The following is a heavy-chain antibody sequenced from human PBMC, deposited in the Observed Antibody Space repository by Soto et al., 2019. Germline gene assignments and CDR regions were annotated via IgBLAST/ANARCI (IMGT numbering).Heavy chain of an antibody. Sequence: GSLRLSCAASGFTFSSYAMSWVRQSPGKGLEWVSSISGDGDNTYYADSVQGRFTISRDTSKNTLYLQMYSLRGEDTAVYYCAKNPHDAFWSDSRNWLDPWGKGSLVTVSS. CDR3: AKNPHDAFWSDSRNWLDP. CDR1: GFTFSSYA. D-gene: IGHD3-3*01. CDR2: ISGDGDNT. V-gene: IGHV3-23*01. J-gene: IGHJ5*02.